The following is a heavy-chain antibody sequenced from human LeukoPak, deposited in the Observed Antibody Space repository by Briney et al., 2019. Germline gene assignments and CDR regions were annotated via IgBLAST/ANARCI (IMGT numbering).Heavy chain of an antibody. D-gene: IGHD5-18*01. V-gene: IGHV3-53*01. CDR1: GFTVSRNY. CDR2: VYSGGTT. Sequence: PGGSLRLSCEVSGFTVSRNYMTWVRQAPGKGLEWVSIVYSGGTTYYADPVKGRFTISRDNSRNMLYLQMNSLRAEDTAVYYCASGYNFGLDYWGQGTLLTVS. J-gene: IGHJ4*02. CDR3: ASGYNFGLDY.